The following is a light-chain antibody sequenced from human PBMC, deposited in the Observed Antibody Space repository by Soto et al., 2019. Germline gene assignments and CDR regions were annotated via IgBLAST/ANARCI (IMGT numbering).Light chain of an antibody. Sequence: IVLTQSPGTLSLSPGESATLSCRASQSVSSRLAWYQQKPGQAPRLLISGASTRATGIPDRFSGSGSGTDFTLTITRLEPEDFALYYCQHYGKSPITFGQWTRLEIK. CDR3: QHYGKSPIT. CDR2: GAS. V-gene: IGKV3-20*01. J-gene: IGKJ5*01. CDR1: QSVSSR.